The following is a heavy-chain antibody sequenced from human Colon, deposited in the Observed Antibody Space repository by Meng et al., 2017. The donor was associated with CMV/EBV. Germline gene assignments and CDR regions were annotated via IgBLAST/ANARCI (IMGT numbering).Heavy chain of an antibody. V-gene: IGHV4-31*02. CDR3: AREGYCSSTSCYEAEPFDP. CDR2: IYYSGST. CDR1: ISRGGYY. D-gene: IGHD2-2*01. Sequence: ISRGGYYWSWIRQHPGKGLEWIGYIYYSGSTYYNPSLKSRVTISVDTSKNQFSLKLSSVTAADTAVYYCAREGYCSSTSCYEAEPFDPWGQGTLVTVSS. J-gene: IGHJ5*02.